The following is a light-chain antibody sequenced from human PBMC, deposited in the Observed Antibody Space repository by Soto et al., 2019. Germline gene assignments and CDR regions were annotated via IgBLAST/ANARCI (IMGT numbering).Light chain of an antibody. Sequence: DIQMTQSPSTLSASVGDSVTITCRASQSISSWLAWYQQKPGKAPKLLIYQASDLDNGVPSRFSGSGSGTEFTLTIRSLQPEDFATYYCQQYNGFSGTFGQGTKVEFK. CDR1: QSISSW. J-gene: IGKJ1*01. V-gene: IGKV1-5*03. CDR2: QAS. CDR3: QQYNGFSGT.